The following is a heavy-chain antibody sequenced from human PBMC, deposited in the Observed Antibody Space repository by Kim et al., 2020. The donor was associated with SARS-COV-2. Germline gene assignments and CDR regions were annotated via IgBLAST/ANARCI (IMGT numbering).Heavy chain of an antibody. J-gene: IGHJ5*02. CDR3: ASTYYYDSSGSTHHHH. CDR1: GFTFSSYS. V-gene: IGHV3-21*01. Sequence: GGSLRLSCAASGFTFSSYSMNWVRQAPGKGLEWVSSISSSSSYIYYADSVKGRFTISRDNAKNSLYLQMNCLRAEDTAVYYCASTYYYDSSGSTHHHHWGQGTLVTVSS. CDR2: ISSSSSYI. D-gene: IGHD3-22*01.